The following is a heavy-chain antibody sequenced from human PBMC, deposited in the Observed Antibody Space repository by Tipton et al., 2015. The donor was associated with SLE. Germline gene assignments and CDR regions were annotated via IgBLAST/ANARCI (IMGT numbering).Heavy chain of an antibody. CDR3: ARGRVTHYYYYGMDV. CDR2: INHSGST. CDR1: GGSFSGYY. J-gene: IGHJ6*02. D-gene: IGHD4-23*01. Sequence: TLSLTCAVYGGSFSGYYWSWIRQPPGKGLEWIGEINHSGSTNYSPSLKSRVTISVDTSKNQFSLKLSSVTAADTAVYFCARGRVTHYYYYGMDVWGQGTTVTVSS. V-gene: IGHV4-34*01.